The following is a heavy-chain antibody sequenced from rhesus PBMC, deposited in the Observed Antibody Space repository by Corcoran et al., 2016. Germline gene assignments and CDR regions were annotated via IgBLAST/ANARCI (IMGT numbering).Heavy chain of an antibody. V-gene: IGHV4S10*01. D-gene: IGHD5-24*01. CDR1: GGSLSDSYR. CDR2: IYGSRTRT. CDR3: ARDRGTVGTLDY. Sequence: QVQLQESGPGVVKPSETLSLTCAVSGGSLSDSYRCSWIRQPPGKGREGIEYIYGSRTRTNDNPSHKRRGTSTKDTSKNQFSLKLSSVTAADTAVYYGARDRGTVGTLDYWGQGVLVTVSS. J-gene: IGHJ4*01.